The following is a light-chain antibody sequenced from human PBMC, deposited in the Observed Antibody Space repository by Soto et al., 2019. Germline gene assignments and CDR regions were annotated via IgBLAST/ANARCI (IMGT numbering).Light chain of an antibody. CDR3: SSYTSSSTDV. J-gene: IGLJ1*01. Sequence: QSVLTQPASVSGSPGQSITISCTGTSSDVGGYNDVSWYQQHPGKAPEFMIYDVSNRPSGVSNRFSGSKSGNTASLTISGLQAEDEADYYCSSYTSSSTDVFGTGTKLTVL. CDR2: DVS. V-gene: IGLV2-14*01. CDR1: SSDVGGYND.